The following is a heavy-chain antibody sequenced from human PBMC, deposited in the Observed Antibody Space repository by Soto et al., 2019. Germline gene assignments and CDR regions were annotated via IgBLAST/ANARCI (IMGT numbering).Heavy chain of an antibody. CDR1: GFTFSSYN. V-gene: IGHV3-21*01. Sequence: EVQLVESGGGLVKPGGSLRLSCAASGFTFSSYNMNWVRQAPGKGLEWVSSIDYSSRYIYYADSVKGRFTISRDNAKNPLYLQMNSLRAEDTAVYYCARDQTYCSSPTCRDDHWGQGTLVTVSS. D-gene: IGHD2-2*01. CDR3: ARDQTYCSSPTCRDDH. CDR2: IDYSSRYI. J-gene: IGHJ5*02.